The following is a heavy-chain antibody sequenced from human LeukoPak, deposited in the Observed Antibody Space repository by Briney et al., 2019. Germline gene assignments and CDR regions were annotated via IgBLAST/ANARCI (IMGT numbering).Heavy chain of an antibody. V-gene: IGHV4-39*02. CDR3: ARLYYYDSSGPPL. Sequence: SETLSLTCTISGGSTSSSSYYWGWIRQPPGKGLEWIGNIYYSGRTYYNPSLKSRVTISVDTSKNDFSLKLSSVTAADTAVYYCARLYYYDSSGPPLWGQGTMVAVSS. CDR2: IYYSGRT. J-gene: IGHJ4*02. CDR1: GGSTSSSSYY. D-gene: IGHD3-22*01.